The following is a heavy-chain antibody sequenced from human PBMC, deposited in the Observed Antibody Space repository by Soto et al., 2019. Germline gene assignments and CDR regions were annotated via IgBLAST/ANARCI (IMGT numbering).Heavy chain of an antibody. CDR1: GFIFSTYA. CDR3: AKDRGNGSSGWYDYCDH. J-gene: IGHJ4*02. CDR2: VSGGGGST. Sequence: EVQLLESGGGLVQPGGSLRLSCAASGFIFSTYAMTWVRQAPGKGLEWVSTVSGGGGSTYYADSVKGRFTISRDNSKSTLYLQMNSLRAEDTAVYYCAKDRGNGSSGWYDYCDHWGEGTMVTVSS. D-gene: IGHD6-19*01. V-gene: IGHV3-23*01.